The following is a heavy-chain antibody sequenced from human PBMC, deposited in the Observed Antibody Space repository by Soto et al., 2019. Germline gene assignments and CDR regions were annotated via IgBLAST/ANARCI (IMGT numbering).Heavy chain of an antibody. CDR1: GFTFRDNY. CDR3: VREGSCDF. D-gene: IGHD2-21*02. V-gene: IGHV3-11*01. CDR2: ISNSGSTV. J-gene: IGHJ4*02. Sequence: GSLRLSCVASGFTFRDNYMTWIRQAPGKGLEWVSYISNSGSTVYYADSVKGRFTISRDNAKNSLYLQMNSLRAEDTAVYYCVREGSCDFRGQGTLVTVSS.